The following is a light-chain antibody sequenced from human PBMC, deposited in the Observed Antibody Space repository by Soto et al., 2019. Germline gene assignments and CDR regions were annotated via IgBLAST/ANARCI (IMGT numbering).Light chain of an antibody. J-gene: IGLJ1*01. Sequence: QSVLTQPASVSGSPGQSITISCTGTSSDVGSYNLVSWYQQHPGKAPKLMIYEGSKRPSGVSNRFSGSKSGNTASLTISGLQAEDEADYYCCSYADSSTYVFGTGTKVTV. CDR2: EGS. CDR1: SSDVGSYNL. CDR3: CSYADSSTYV. V-gene: IGLV2-23*01.